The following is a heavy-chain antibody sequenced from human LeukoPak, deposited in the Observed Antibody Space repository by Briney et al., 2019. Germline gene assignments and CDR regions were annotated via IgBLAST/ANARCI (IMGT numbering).Heavy chain of an antibody. CDR2: LKQDGSEE. D-gene: IGHD3-3*01. Sequence: GGSLRLSCAASGLSFSSYWMTWVRQAPGKGLEWVANLKQDGSEEYYVDSVKGRFTISRDNAKNSLFLQMNSLRVEDTAVYYCAKEGLDYDFWSGNYYYYMDVWGKGTTVTVSS. CDR3: AKEGLDYDFWSGNYYYYMDV. V-gene: IGHV3-7*01. J-gene: IGHJ6*03. CDR1: GLSFSSYW.